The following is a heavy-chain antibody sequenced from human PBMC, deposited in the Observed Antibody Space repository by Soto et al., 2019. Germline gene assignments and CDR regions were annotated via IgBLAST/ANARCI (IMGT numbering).Heavy chain of an antibody. V-gene: IGHV1-18*01. J-gene: IGHJ4*02. Sequence: VKVSCKASGYTFTSYGISWVRQAPGQGLEWMGWISAYNGNTNYAQKLQGRVTMTTDTSTSTAYMELRSLRSDDTAVYYCARGVHYDILTGYPYYFDYWGQGTLVTVSS. CDR1: GYTFTSYG. CDR2: ISAYNGNT. CDR3: ARGVHYDILTGYPYYFDY. D-gene: IGHD3-9*01.